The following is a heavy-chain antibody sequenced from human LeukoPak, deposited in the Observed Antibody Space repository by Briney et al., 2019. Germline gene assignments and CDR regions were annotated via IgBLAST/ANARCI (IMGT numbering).Heavy chain of an antibody. CDR3: ARVPGAYGSGTYYV. CDR1: GLSVSINY. D-gene: IGHD3-10*01. V-gene: IGHV3-53*01. J-gene: IGHJ4*02. Sequence: GGSLRLSCAASGLSVSINYMSWVRQAPGKGLEWVSVIYSGGTTDYADSVKGRFTISRDNSKNTLFLQMNSLRAEDTAVYYCARVPGAYGSGTYYVWGQGTRVTVSS. CDR2: IYSGGTT.